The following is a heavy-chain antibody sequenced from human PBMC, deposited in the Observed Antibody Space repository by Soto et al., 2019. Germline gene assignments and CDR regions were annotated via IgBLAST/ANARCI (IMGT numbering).Heavy chain of an antibody. J-gene: IGHJ4*02. CDR3: ARGVGLAARRRGIGY. V-gene: IGHV1-18*04. CDR2: ISAYNGNT. Sequence: QVQLVQSGAEVKKPGASVKVSCKASGYTFTSYGISWVRQAPGQGLEWMGWISAYNGNTNYAQKFQGRVTMTRNTSISTAYMELSSLRSEDTAVYYCARGVGLAARRRGIGYWGQGTLVTVSS. CDR1: GYTFTSYG. D-gene: IGHD6-6*01.